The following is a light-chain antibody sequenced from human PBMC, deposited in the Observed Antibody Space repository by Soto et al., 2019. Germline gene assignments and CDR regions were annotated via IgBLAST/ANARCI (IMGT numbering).Light chain of an antibody. CDR1: NSDVGGYNY. CDR2: EVF. V-gene: IGLV2-14*01. CDR3: SSYTTTNTIYV. Sequence: QYALTQPASLSGSPGQSITIPCTGTNSDVGGYNYVSWYQHHPGKAPKLMIYEVFNRPSGVSSRFSGSKSGSTASLTISGLQAEDEADYYCSSYTTTNTIYVFGTGTKVTVL. J-gene: IGLJ1*01.